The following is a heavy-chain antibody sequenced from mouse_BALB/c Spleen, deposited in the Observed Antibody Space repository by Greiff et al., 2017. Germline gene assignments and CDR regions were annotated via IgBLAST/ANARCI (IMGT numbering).Heavy chain of an antibody. CDR1: GFTFSSFG. D-gene: IGHD2-2*01. Sequence: EVKLMESGGGLVQPGGSRKLSCAASGFTFSSFGMHWVRQAPEKGLEWVAYISSGSSTIYYADTVKGRFTISRDNPKNTLFLQMTSLRSEDTAMYYCARSGDGYVPSYYAMDYWGQGTSVTVSS. J-gene: IGHJ4*01. V-gene: IGHV5-17*02. CDR2: ISSGSSTI. CDR3: ARSGDGYVPSYYAMDY.